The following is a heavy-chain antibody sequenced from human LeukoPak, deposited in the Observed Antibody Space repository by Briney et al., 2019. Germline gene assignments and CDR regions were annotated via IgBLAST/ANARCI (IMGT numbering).Heavy chain of an antibody. CDR3: ARVRDTAMGPYYYYMDV. J-gene: IGHJ6*03. CDR1: GGSISSGSYY. D-gene: IGHD5-18*01. Sequence: SETLSLTCTVSGGSISSGSYYWSWIRQPAGKGLEWIGRIYTSGSTNYNPSLKSRVTISVDTSKNQFSLKLSSVTAADTAVYYCARVRDTAMGPYYYYMDVWGKGTTVTVSS. CDR2: IYTSGST. V-gene: IGHV4-61*02.